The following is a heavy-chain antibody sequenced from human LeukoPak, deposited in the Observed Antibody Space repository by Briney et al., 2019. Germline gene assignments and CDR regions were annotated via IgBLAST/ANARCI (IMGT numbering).Heavy chain of an antibody. J-gene: IGHJ4*02. CDR3: ARELGIAVAVSQLRVSGHIDY. CDR1: GFTFGSYG. V-gene: IGHV3-30*02. Sequence: PGGSLRLSCAASGFTFGSYGMHWVRQAPGKGLEWVAFIRYDGSNKYYADSVKGRFTISRDNSKNTLYLQMNSLRAEDTAVYYCARELGIAVAVSQLRVSGHIDYWGQGTLVTVSS. D-gene: IGHD6-19*01. CDR2: IRYDGSNK.